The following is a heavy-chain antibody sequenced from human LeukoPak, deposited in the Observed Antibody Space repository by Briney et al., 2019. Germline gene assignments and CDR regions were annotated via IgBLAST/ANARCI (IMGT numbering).Heavy chain of an antibody. J-gene: IGHJ4*02. V-gene: IGHV3-7*01. D-gene: IGHD6-19*01. Sequence: GGSLRLSCAASGCTFSNYWMNWVRQAPGKGLEWVASIGQDGSESYYVDSVKGRFTISRDNAKNSLYLQMNSLRVEDTAVYYCARGGGWYFDYWGQGALITASS. CDR2: IGQDGSES. CDR1: GCTFSNYW. CDR3: ARGGGWYFDY.